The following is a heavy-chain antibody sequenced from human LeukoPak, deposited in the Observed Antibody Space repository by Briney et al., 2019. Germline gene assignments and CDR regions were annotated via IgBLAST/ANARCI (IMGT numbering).Heavy chain of an antibody. CDR1: GYTFTSYY. CDR2: INPSGGST. V-gene: IGHV1-46*01. J-gene: IGHJ5*02. Sequence: GASVKVSCKASGYTFTSYYMHWVRQAPGQGLEWMGIINPSGGSTSYAQKSQGRVTMTRDTSISTAYMELSRLRSDDTAVYYCARDFQGYDFWSGYYKVDWFDPWGQGTLVTVSS. D-gene: IGHD3-3*01. CDR3: ARDFQGYDFWSGYYKVDWFDP.